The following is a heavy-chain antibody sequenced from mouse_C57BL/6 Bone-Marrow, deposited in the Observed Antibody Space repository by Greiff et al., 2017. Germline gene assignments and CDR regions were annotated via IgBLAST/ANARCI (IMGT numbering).Heavy chain of an antibody. D-gene: IGHD1-2*01. CDR2: INPNNGGT. J-gene: IGHJ4*01. V-gene: IGHV1-18*01. CDR1: GYTFTDYN. CDR3: ARDDYDGWAMDY. Sequence: VQLQQSGPELVKPGASVKIPCKASGYTFTDYNMDWVKQSHGKSLEWIGDINPNNGGTIYNQKFKGKATLTVDKSSTTAYMELRSLPSEDTAVYYCARDDYDGWAMDYWGQGTSVTVSS.